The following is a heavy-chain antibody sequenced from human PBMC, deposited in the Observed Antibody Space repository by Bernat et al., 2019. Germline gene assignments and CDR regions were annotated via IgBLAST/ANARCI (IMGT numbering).Heavy chain of an antibody. CDR2: IHYSGTT. D-gene: IGHD6-13*01. CDR3: ARTLGVAAAMGGY. CDR1: GGSISSNSYY. V-gene: IGHV4-39*01. J-gene: IGHJ4*02. Sequence: QLQLQESGPGLVKPSETLSLTCSISGGSISSNSYYWGWIRQPPGKGLEWIGSIHYSGTTYYNPSLESRLTISVDTSKNQFSLKLRSVTAADTAVYYCARTLGVAAAMGGYWGQGTLVTVSS.